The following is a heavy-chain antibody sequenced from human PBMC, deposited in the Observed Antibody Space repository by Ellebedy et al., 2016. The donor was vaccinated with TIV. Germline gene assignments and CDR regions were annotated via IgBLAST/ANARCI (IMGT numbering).Heavy chain of an antibody. V-gene: IGHV3-7*03. J-gene: IGHJ4*02. Sequence: GESLKISCAASGFTFSSYWMNWVRQAPGKGLEWVANIKQDGSEKYYVDSVKGRFTISRDNAQNSLYLQMNNLRAEDTAVYYCAKEEDDYGDYGRRDWGQGTLVTVSS. CDR3: AKEEDDYGDYGRRD. CDR2: IKQDGSEK. CDR1: GFTFSSYW. D-gene: IGHD4-17*01.